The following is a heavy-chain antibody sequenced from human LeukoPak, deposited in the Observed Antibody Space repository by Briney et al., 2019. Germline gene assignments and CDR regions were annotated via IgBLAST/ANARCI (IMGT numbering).Heavy chain of an antibody. Sequence: GRSLRLSCTASGFTFGDYAMSWVREAPGKGRECVGFIRSKAYGGTTEYAASVKGRFTISRDDSKSIAYLQMNSLKTEDTAVYYCTRGGPTMVRGVQLPYYWGQGTLVTVSS. CDR2: IRSKAYGGTT. D-gene: IGHD3-10*01. CDR3: TRGGPTMVRGVQLPYY. J-gene: IGHJ4*02. CDR1: GFTFGDYA. V-gene: IGHV3-49*04.